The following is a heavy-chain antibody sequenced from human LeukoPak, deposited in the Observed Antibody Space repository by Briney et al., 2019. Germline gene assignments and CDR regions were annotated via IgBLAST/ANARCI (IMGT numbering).Heavy chain of an antibody. J-gene: IGHJ4*02. V-gene: IGHV1-2*02. Sequence: ASVKVSCKASGYTFTGYYMHWVRQAPGQGLEWMGWINPNSGGTNYAQKFQGRVTMTRDTSISTAYMELSRLRSDDTAVYYCAREVKDIVLMVYAKPYYFDYWGQGTLVTVSS. CDR3: AREVKDIVLMVYAKPYYFDY. D-gene: IGHD2-8*01. CDR2: INPNSGGT. CDR1: GYTFTGYY.